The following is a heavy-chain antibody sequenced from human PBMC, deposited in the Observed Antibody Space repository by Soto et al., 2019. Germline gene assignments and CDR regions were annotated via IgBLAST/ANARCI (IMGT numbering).Heavy chain of an antibody. V-gene: IGHV4-4*02. CDR3: ARGYDRSVSPARYFDF. CDR2: VSHSGST. Sequence: QVQLQESGPRLVKPSGTLSLTCAVSGGSISINDWWSWGRQPPGKGLEWIGDVSHSGSTNYRPSLRGRVTIPLDRSKKQFSLKLTSVTAADTAVYFCARGYDRSVSPARYFDFWGQGTLVTVSS. D-gene: IGHD3-22*01. J-gene: IGHJ4*02. CDR1: GGSISINDW.